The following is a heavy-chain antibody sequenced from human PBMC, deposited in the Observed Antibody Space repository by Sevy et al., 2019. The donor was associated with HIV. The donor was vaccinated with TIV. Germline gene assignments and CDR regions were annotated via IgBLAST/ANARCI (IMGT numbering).Heavy chain of an antibody. J-gene: IGHJ4*02. CDR3: TTDRYSYGPGFDY. CDR2: IKSKIDGGTT. V-gene: IGHV3-15*01. D-gene: IGHD5-18*01. CDR1: GFIFSNAW. Sequence: GGSQRLSCAASGFIFSNAWMSWVRQAPGKGLEWVGRIKSKIDGGTTDYAAPVKGRFTISRDDSKNTLYLQMNSLKTEDTAVYYCTTDRYSYGPGFDYWGQGTLVTVSS.